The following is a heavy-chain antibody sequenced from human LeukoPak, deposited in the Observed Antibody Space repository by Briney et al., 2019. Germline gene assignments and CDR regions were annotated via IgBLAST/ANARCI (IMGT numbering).Heavy chain of an antibody. CDR3: ARHSYVWGSYRDLDY. CDR1: GGSFSGYY. V-gene: IGHV4-34*01. Sequence: SETLSLTCAVYGGSFSGYYWSWIRQPPGKGLEWIGEINHSGSTNYNPSLKSRVTISVDTSKNQFSLKLGSVTAADTAVYYCARHSYVWGSYRDLDYWGQGTLVTVSS. CDR2: INHSGST. D-gene: IGHD3-16*02. J-gene: IGHJ4*02.